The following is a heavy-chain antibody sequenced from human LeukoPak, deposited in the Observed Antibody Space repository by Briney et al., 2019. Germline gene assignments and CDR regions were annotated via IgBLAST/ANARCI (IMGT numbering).Heavy chain of an antibody. J-gene: IGHJ4*02. CDR1: GVTSNY. CDR2: IYNGGTT. CDR3: AGGGEAARSLAY. Sequence: PGGSLRLSCAASGVTSNYMTWVRQAPGKGLEWVSVIYNGGTTYYADSVKGRFTISRDNSKSTPFVYLQMNSLRTDDTALYYCAGGGEAARSLAYWGQGALVTVSS. V-gene: IGHV3-66*02. D-gene: IGHD6-6*01.